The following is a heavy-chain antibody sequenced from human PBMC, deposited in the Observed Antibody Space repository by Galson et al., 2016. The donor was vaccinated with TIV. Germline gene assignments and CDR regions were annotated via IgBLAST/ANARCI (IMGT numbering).Heavy chain of an antibody. D-gene: IGHD1-20*01. CDR2: ISGYGTRT. CDR3: AKVITENVYYSGMDV. V-gene: IGHV3-74*01. CDR1: GFTFSTYW. J-gene: IGHJ6*02. Sequence: SLRLSCAASGFTFSTYWMNWVRQAPGKGLVWVSRISGYGTRTNYADSVKGRFTISRDNSKNTLYLQMSSLRAEDTAVYYCAKVITENVYYSGMDVWGQGTTVTVSS.